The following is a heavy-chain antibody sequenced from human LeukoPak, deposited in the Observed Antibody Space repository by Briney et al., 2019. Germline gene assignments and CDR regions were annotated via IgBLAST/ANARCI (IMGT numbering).Heavy chain of an antibody. CDR2: FDPEDGET. CDR1: GYTLTELS. CDR3: AYGLALTGWFDP. Sequence: ASVKVSCKVSGYTLTELSMHWVRQAPGKGLEWMGGFDPEDGETIYAQKFQGRVTITTDESTSTAYMELSSLRSEDTAVYYCAYGLALTGWFDPWGQGTLVTVSS. D-gene: IGHD3/OR15-3a*01. V-gene: IGHV1-24*01. J-gene: IGHJ5*02.